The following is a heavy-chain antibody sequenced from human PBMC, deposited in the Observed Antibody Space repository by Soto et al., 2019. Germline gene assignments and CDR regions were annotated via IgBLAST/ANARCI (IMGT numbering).Heavy chain of an antibody. CDR1: GLTFSS. CDR3: AKDRNFKDYYGMDV. CDR2: ISGSGGYK. Sequence: VGSLRLSCRDSGLTFSSWVRQAPGKGLEWVSGISGSGGYKYYADSVKGRFTISRDDSKNTVYLQLNSLRAEDTAVYYCAKDRNFKDYYGMDVWGQGTTVTVSS. D-gene: IGHD1-7*01. J-gene: IGHJ6*02. V-gene: IGHV3-23*01.